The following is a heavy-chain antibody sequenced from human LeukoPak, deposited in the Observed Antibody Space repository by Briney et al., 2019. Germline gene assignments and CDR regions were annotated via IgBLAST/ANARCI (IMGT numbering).Heavy chain of an antibody. V-gene: IGHV3-23*01. D-gene: IGHD3-10*01. CDR3: AKGLNMIRGTMGF. CDR2: ISGSGDNT. J-gene: IGHJ4*02. CDR1: GLTFSTYV. Sequence: GGSLRLSCAASGLTFSTYVMTWVRQAPGKGLEWVSSISGSGDNTAHAGTVKGRFTISRDNSKSTLYLQMNSLRAEDTAVYYCAKGLNMIRGTMGFWGQGTLVTVSS.